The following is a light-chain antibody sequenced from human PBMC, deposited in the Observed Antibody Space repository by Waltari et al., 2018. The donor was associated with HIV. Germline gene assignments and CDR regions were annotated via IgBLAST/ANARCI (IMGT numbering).Light chain of an antibody. CDR2: RAS. CDR3: QHYNTFRWT. V-gene: IGKV1-5*03. CDR1: QSIGDL. J-gene: IGKJ1*01. Sequence: SPSTLSASVGDRVTITCRASQSIGDLLAWYQQKPGKAPKLLIYRASSLESGVPSSFSGSGSGTQFTLTISSLQPDDFATYYCQHYNTFRWTFGQGTKVEIK.